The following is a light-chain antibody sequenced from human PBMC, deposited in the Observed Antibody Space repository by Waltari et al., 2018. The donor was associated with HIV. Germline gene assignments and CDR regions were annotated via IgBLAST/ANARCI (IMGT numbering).Light chain of an antibody. CDR1: SSDVGNYNL. CDR3: CSYGSSATFVV. J-gene: IGLJ2*01. Sequence: QSALTTPDSVSGSPGQSITISCTETSSDVGNYNLVSWYQQYTGKAPKLLIYEVTKRPSGVSSRFSGSKSGNTASLTISDLQSEDEANYYCCSYGSSATFVVFGGGTRVTV. V-gene: IGLV2-23*02. CDR2: EVT.